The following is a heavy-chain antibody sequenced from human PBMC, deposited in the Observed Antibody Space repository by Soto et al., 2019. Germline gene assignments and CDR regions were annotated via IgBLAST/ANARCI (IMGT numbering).Heavy chain of an antibody. J-gene: IGHJ6*03. CDR3: AKEGVRGITIFFRGDYYYYYMDV. V-gene: IGHV3-23*01. CDR2: ISGSGGST. CDR1: GFTFSSYA. Sequence: EVQLLESGGGLVQPGGSLRLSCAASGFTFSSYAMSWVRQAPGKGLEWVSAISGSGGSTYYADSVKGRFTISRDNSKNTLYLQMNSLRAEDTAVYYCAKEGVRGITIFFRGDYYYYYMDVWGKGTTVTVSS. D-gene: IGHD3-3*01.